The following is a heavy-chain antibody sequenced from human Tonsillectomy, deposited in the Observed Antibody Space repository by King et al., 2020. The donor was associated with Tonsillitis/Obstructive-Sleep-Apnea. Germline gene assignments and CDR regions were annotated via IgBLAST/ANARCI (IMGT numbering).Heavy chain of an antibody. D-gene: IGHD4-17*01. CDR1: GGSISSGGYY. Sequence: HVQLQESGPGLVKPSQTLSLTCTVSGGSISSGGYYWSWIRQHPGKGLEWIGCSYYSGSTYYNPSLKSRVTISVDTSKNQFSLKLSSVTPADTAVYYCARGTTVKSFDYWGQGTLVTVSS. J-gene: IGHJ4*02. V-gene: IGHV4-31*03. CDR2: SYYSGST. CDR3: ARGTTVKSFDY.